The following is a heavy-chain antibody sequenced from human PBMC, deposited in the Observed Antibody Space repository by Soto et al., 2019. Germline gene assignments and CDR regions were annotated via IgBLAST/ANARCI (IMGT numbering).Heavy chain of an antibody. CDR3: AKHHRAGIQLWPTSFDY. CDR1: GFTFSSYG. Sequence: QVQLVESGGGVVQPGRSLRLSCAASGFTFSSYGMHWVRQAPGKGLEWVAVMSYDGSNEYYADSVKGRFTISRDNSKNTLYLQINSLRAEDTAVYYCAKHHRAGIQLWPTSFDYWGQGTLVIVSS. CDR2: MSYDGSNE. J-gene: IGHJ4*02. V-gene: IGHV3-30*18. D-gene: IGHD5-18*01.